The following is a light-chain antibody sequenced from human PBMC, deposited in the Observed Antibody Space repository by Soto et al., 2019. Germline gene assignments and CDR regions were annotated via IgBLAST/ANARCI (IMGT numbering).Light chain of an antibody. Sequence: EIVMTQSPATLSLSPGERATLSCRASQSVSDNLAWYQQKPGQAPRLLIYGASTRATGIPARFSGSGSGTDFTLNISSLQSEDFALYYCQESNNWPYTFGLGTKVEIK. V-gene: IGKV3-15*01. J-gene: IGKJ2*01. CDR2: GAS. CDR1: QSVSDN. CDR3: QESNNWPYT.